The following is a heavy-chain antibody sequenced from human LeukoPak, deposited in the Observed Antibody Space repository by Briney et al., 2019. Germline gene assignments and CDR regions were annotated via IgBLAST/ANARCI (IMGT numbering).Heavy chain of an antibody. CDR2: ISYDGGTR. Sequence: GRSLRLSCLASGLTFSTYAIHWVHQAPGKGLEWVALISYDGGTRYYADSVKGRFTISRDNAKNSLYLQMNSLRAEDTAVYYCARAVAVAGTVVEYWGQGTLVTVSS. CDR1: GLTFSTYA. D-gene: IGHD6-19*01. CDR3: ARAVAVAGTVVEY. J-gene: IGHJ4*02. V-gene: IGHV3-30*04.